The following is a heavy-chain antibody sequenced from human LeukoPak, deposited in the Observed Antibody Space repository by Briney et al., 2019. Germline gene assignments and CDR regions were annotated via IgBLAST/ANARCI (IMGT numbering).Heavy chain of an antibody. CDR1: GFTVSSNY. D-gene: IGHD3-16*01. V-gene: IGHV3-53*01. Sequence: GGSLRLSCAASGFTVSSNYMSWVRQAPGKGLEWVSVIYSGGSTYYPDSVKGLFTISRDNSKNTLYLQMNSLRAEDTAVYYCARPGLGVMGAFDIWGQGTMVTVSS. CDR2: IYSGGST. J-gene: IGHJ3*02. CDR3: ARPGLGVMGAFDI.